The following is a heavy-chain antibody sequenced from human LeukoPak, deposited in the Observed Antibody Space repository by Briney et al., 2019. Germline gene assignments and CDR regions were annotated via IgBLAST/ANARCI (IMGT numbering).Heavy chain of an antibody. V-gene: IGHV4-39*01. CDR2: IYDSGTT. J-gene: IGHJ4*02. D-gene: IGHD5-12*01. CDR1: GGSLSSSSYY. CDR3: ARHSGYSGYDFDY. Sequence: SETLSLTCTVPGGSLSSSSYYSGWIRQPPGKGLEWLRRIYDSGTTYYHPPLKSRVTISVDTSKIQFSLKLSSATAADTAVYYCARHSGYSGYDFDYWGQGTLVTVSS.